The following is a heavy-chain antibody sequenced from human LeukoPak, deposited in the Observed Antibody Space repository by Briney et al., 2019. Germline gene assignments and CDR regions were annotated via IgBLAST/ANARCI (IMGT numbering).Heavy chain of an antibody. CDR2: INTDGSDT. V-gene: IGHV3-74*01. J-gene: IGHJ4*02. D-gene: IGHD7-27*01. CDR3: ARNNWGIDD. Sequence: GGSLRLSCAASGFSFSSHWMHWVRQVSGKGLVWVSRINTDGSDTSYADSVEGRFTISRDNARNTLFLQMNSLRVEDTAVYYCARNNWGIDDWGQGTLVTVSS. CDR1: GFSFSSHW.